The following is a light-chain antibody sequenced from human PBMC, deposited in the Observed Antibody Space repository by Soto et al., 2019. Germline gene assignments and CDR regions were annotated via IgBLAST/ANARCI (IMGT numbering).Light chain of an antibody. V-gene: IGKV4-1*01. Sequence: DIVLIQSPDSLAVSLGERATINCKSSQSILHSSSNKTHLAWFRQKPGQPPTLLIYWASTRESGVPDRFSGSGSGTDFTITNARMGPEDVEVDSCQWHRGSGSGTFGQGTKVDVK. J-gene: IGKJ1*01. CDR2: WAS. CDR1: QSILHSSSNKTH. CDR3: QWHRGSGSGT.